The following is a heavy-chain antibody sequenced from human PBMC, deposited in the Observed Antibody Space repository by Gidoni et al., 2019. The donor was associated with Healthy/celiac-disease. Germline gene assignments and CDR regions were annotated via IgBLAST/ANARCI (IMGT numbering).Heavy chain of an antibody. Sequence: QVQLVQSGAEVKKPGASVKVSCKASGYTFTSYAMHWVRQDPGQRLEWMGWINAGNGNTKYSQKFQGRVTMTRDTSASTAYMELSSLRSEDTAVYYCARDYYDFWSGYWGWFDPWGQGTLVTVSS. V-gene: IGHV1-3*01. J-gene: IGHJ5*02. D-gene: IGHD3-3*01. CDR1: GYTFTSYA. CDR2: INAGNGNT. CDR3: ARDYYDFWSGYWGWFDP.